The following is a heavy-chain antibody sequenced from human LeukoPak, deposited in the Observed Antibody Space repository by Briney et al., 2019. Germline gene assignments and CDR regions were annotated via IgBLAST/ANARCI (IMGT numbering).Heavy chain of an antibody. Sequence: PGGSLRLSCAASGFTFSSYSMNWVRQAPGKGLEWVASIKPDGSAKYYMDSVKGRFTISRDNAENSLYLQMYSLRVEDTAVYYCARLFGSVTTYDYWGQGMLVAVSS. V-gene: IGHV3-7*01. CDR3: ARLFGSVTTYDY. CDR1: GFTFSSYS. J-gene: IGHJ4*02. D-gene: IGHD4-17*01. CDR2: IKPDGSAK.